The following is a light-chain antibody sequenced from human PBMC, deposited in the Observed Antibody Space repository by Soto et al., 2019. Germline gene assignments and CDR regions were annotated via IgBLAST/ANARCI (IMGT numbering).Light chain of an antibody. V-gene: IGKV3-20*01. CDR1: QSVSSSY. J-gene: IGKJ1*01. CDR2: GTS. Sequence: EIVLTQSPGTLSLSPGERATLSCRASQSVSSSYLAWYQQKPGQAPRLLMYGTSSRATGIPDRFSGSGSGTDFTLTISRLEPEDFAVYYCQQYHSSLWTFGQGTKVDI. CDR3: QQYHSSLWT.